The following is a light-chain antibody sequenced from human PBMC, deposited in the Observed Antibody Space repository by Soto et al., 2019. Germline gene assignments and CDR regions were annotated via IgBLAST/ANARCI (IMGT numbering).Light chain of an antibody. CDR3: HQRYNWPRVT. Sequence: EVVMRQSPATLSVSPGEGATLSCRASQGIGDTLAWYQHKPRQPPRLLIYDVSNRATGIPARFSGSGSGTDFTLTITSLEPEDFAVYFCHQRYNWPRVTFGQGTRLEIK. CDR1: QGIGDT. J-gene: IGKJ5*01. V-gene: IGKV3-11*01. CDR2: DVS.